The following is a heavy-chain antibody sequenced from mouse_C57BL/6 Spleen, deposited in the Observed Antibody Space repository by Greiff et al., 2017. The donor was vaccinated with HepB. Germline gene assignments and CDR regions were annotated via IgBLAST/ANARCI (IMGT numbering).Heavy chain of an antibody. Sequence: VKLQESGAELARPGASVKLSCKASGYTFTSYGISWVKQRTGQGLEWIGEIYPRSGNTYYNEKFKGKATLTADKSSSTAYMELRSLTSEDSAVYFCARWGGYDYFDYWGQGTTLTVSS. CDR2: IYPRSGNT. V-gene: IGHV1-81*01. CDR1: GYTFTSYG. D-gene: IGHD2-2*01. CDR3: ARWGGYDYFDY. J-gene: IGHJ2*01.